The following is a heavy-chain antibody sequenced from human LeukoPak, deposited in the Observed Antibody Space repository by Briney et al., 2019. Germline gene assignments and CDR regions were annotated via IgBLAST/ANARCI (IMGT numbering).Heavy chain of an antibody. J-gene: IGHJ4*02. Sequence: ASVKVSCKASGYTFTGYYIHWVRQAPGQGLEWMGWINPNSGGTNYAQKFQGRVTMTRDTSISTAYMELSRLRYDDTAVYYCAREGGVVPTAPDYWGQGTLVTVSS. D-gene: IGHD2-2*01. V-gene: IGHV1-2*02. CDR3: AREGGVVPTAPDY. CDR1: GYTFTGYY. CDR2: INPNSGGT.